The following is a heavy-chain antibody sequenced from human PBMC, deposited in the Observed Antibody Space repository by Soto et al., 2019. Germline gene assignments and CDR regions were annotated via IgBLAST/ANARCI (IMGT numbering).Heavy chain of an antibody. CDR2: INHSGST. Sequence: SETLSLTCAVYGGSFSGYYWSWIRQPPGKGLEWIGEINHSGSTNYNPSLKSRVTISVDTSKNQFSLKLSSVTAADTAVYYCAGFYGSGSLSRDYYYYMDVWGKGTTVTVSS. CDR3: AGFYGSGSLSRDYYYYMDV. D-gene: IGHD3-10*01. J-gene: IGHJ6*03. CDR1: GGSFSGYY. V-gene: IGHV4-34*01.